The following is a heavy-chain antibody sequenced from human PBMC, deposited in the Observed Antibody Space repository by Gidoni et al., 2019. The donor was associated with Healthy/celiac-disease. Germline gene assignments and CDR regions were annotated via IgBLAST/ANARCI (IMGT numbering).Heavy chain of an antibody. CDR2: INPSSGST. V-gene: IGHV1-46*01. CDR3: ARGRVVVVAAPYGMDV. D-gene: IGHD2-15*01. Sequence: HVQLVQSAAEVKKPGASVKFSCKASGYTFTSYYMHWVRQVTGQGLEWMGIINPSSGSTSYAQKFEGRVTMTRETSTSTVYMELSSLRSEDTAVYYCARGRVVVVAAPYGMDVWGQGTTVTVSS. CDR1: GYTFTSYY. J-gene: IGHJ6*02.